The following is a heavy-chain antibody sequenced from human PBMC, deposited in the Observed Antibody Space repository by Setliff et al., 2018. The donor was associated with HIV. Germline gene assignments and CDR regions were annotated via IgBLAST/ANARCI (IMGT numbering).Heavy chain of an antibody. J-gene: IGHJ4*02. CDR2: IRYDGSYR. V-gene: IGHV3-30*02. D-gene: IGHD6-13*01. Sequence: GESLKISCAAPGFTFSDYYMSWVRQAPGKGLEWVAFIRYDGSYRYYVDSVKGRFTISRDNSKNTMFLQMNSLRAEDTAVYYYAKDRATSSWFTALLDYWGQGALVTVSS. CDR3: AKDRATSSWFTALLDY. CDR1: GFTFSDYY.